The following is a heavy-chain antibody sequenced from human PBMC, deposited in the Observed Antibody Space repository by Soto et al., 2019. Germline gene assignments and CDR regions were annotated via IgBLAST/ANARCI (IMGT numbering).Heavy chain of an antibody. CDR2: LYPGDSDT. V-gene: IGHV5-51*01. D-gene: IGHD6-19*01. CDR3: ARLHSGTARPDY. CDR1: GYTYTNYW. Sequence: PGESLKISCKASGYTYTNYWLVWVRQMPRKGLEWMGILYPGDSDTRYSPSFEGQVTISADKSITTAYLQWSSLRASDTAMYYCARLHSGTARPDYWGQGTQVTVSS. J-gene: IGHJ4*02.